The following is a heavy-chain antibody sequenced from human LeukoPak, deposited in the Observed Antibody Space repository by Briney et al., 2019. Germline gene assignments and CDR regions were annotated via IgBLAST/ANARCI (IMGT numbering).Heavy chain of an antibody. J-gene: IGHJ4*02. CDR1: GGSISSYY. Sequence: SETLSLTCTVSGGSISSYYWSWIRPPPGKGLGWIGYIYYSGSTNYNPSLKSRVTISVDTSKNQFSLKLSSVTAADTAVYYCARSPQSQIVGATPFDYWGQGTLVTVSS. D-gene: IGHD1-26*01. V-gene: IGHV4-59*01. CDR2: IYYSGST. CDR3: ARSPQSQIVGATPFDY.